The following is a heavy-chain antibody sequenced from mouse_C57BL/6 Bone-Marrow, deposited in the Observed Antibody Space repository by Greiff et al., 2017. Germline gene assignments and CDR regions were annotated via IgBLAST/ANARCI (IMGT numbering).Heavy chain of an antibody. D-gene: IGHD2-3*01. CDR1: GYTFTSYW. V-gene: IGHV1-64*01. Sequence: VQLQQSGAELVKPGASVTLSCKASGYTFTSYWMHWVKQRPGQGLEWIGMIHPNSGSTNYNEKFKSKATLTVDKSSSTAYMQLSSLTSEDSAVYYCARRDGYPVWFAYWGQGTLVTVSA. CDR3: ARRDGYPVWFAY. J-gene: IGHJ3*01. CDR2: IHPNSGST.